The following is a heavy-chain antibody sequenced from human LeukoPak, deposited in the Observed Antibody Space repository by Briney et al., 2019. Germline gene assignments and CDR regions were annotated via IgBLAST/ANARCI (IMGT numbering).Heavy chain of an antibody. Sequence: GGSLRLSCAASGFTFSNYGMHWVRQAPGKGLEWVSYISSSSSTIYYADSVKGRFTISRDNAKNSLYLQMNSLRAEDTAVYYCARSYYDSSGYSSGDDAFDIWGQGTMVTVSS. V-gene: IGHV3-48*01. CDR1: GFTFSNYG. J-gene: IGHJ3*02. CDR3: ARSYYDSSGYSSGDDAFDI. D-gene: IGHD3-22*01. CDR2: ISSSSSTI.